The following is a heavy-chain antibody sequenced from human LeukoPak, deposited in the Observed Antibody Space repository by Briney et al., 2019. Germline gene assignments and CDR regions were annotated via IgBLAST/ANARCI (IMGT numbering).Heavy chain of an antibody. CDR1: GGSISSYF. D-gene: IGHD6-19*01. V-gene: IGHV4-59*08. CDR2: IHYTGST. J-gene: IGHJ4*02. Sequence: SETLSLTCTVSGGSISSYFWSWIRQPPGKGLEWIAYIHYTGSTVYNPSLQSRVTIAVDTSKNQFSLKLSSATAADTAVYYCARQRGIESRSGWYRIFDYWGQGTLVTASS. CDR3: ARQRGIESRSGWYRIFDY.